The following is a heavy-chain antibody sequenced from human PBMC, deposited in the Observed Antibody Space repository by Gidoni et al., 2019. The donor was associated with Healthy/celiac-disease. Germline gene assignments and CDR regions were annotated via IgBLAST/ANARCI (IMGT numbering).Heavy chain of an antibody. CDR3: ARRDPRQLWSYFDY. J-gene: IGHJ4*02. V-gene: IGHV4-39*01. CDR1: GGSISSSSYY. Sequence: QLQLQESGPGLVKPSETLSLTCTVSGGSISSSSYYWGWIRQPPGKGLEWIGSIYYSGSTYYNPSLKRRVTISVDTSKNQFSLKLSSVTAADTAVYYCARRDPRQLWSYFDYWGQGTLVTVSS. D-gene: IGHD5-18*01. CDR2: IYYSGST.